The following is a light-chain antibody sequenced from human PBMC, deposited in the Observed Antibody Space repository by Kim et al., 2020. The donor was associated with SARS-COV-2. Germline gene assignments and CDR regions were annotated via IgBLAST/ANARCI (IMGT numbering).Light chain of an antibody. CDR1: SSNIGSRY. CDR3: AAWDDSLSAWV. V-gene: IGLV1-47*01. CDR2: KDN. J-gene: IGLJ3*02. Sequence: ELTQPPSASGTPGQRVTISCSGSSSNIGSRYVYWYQKLPGTAPKLLIYKDNQWPSGVPDRFSGSKSGTSASLAISGLRSEDEADYYCAAWDDSLSAWV.